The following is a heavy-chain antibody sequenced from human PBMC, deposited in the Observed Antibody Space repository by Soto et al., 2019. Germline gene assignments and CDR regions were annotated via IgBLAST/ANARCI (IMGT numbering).Heavy chain of an antibody. J-gene: IGHJ2*01. V-gene: IGHV1-18*04. CDR3: ATSEAAVRPGGLGPMPYWYFDL. CDR2: IGASSGNT. D-gene: IGHD6-13*01. Sequence: QVQLVQSGVEVKKPGASVRVSCRASHYTFNSYTINWVRQAPGQGLEWMGCIGASSGNTNYAQRTQGRVTMTTDTSTSTAYMELRSLRSDATAVYSCATSEAAVRPGGLGPMPYWYFDLWGRGTLVTVSS. CDR1: HYTFNSYT.